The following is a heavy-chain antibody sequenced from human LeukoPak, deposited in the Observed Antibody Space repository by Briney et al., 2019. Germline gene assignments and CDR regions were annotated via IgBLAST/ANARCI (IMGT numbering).Heavy chain of an antibody. Sequence: GGSLGLSCAASGFTFSSYWRHWVRPAPGKGLVWVSRINSDGRSTSYADSVKGRFTISRDNAKNTLYLQMNSQRAEDTAVYYCPGGLDYWGQGTLVTVSS. J-gene: IGHJ4*02. CDR2: INSDGRST. CDR3: PGGLDY. CDR1: GFTFSSYW. V-gene: IGHV3-74*01.